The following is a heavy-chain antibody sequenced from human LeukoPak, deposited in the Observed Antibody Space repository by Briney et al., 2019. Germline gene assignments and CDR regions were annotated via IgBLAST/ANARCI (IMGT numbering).Heavy chain of an antibody. V-gene: IGHV4-34*01. CDR3: ARRGSGDYVR. D-gene: IGHD4-17*01. CDR1: GGSFSGYY. CDR2: INHSGST. Sequence: SETLSLTCAVYGGSFSGYYWSWIRQPPGKGLEWIGEINHSGSTNYNPSLKSRVTISVDTSKNQFSLKLSSVTAADTAVYYCARRGSGDYVRWGQGTLVTVSS. J-gene: IGHJ4*02.